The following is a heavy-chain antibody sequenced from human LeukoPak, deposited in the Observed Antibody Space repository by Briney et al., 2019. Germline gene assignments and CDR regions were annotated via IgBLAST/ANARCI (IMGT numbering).Heavy chain of an antibody. Sequence: ASVKVSCKASGYTFTSYYMHWVRQAPGQGLEWMGIINLSGGSTSYAQKFQGRVTMTRDTSTSTVYMELSSLRSEDTAVYYCARSLYYDSSGRAFDIWGQGTMVTVSS. V-gene: IGHV1-46*01. CDR1: GYTFTSYY. CDR2: INLSGGST. D-gene: IGHD3-22*01. J-gene: IGHJ3*02. CDR3: ARSLYYDSSGRAFDI.